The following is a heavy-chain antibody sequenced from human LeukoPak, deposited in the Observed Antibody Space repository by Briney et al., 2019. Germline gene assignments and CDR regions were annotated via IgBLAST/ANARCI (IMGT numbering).Heavy chain of an antibody. V-gene: IGHV3-53*01. D-gene: IGHD3-16*02. J-gene: IGHJ6*03. CDR1: GFTVSNNE. CDR2: TRTDGSA. Sequence: GGPLRLSCAASGFTVSNNEMSWVRQAPGKGLEWVSVTRTDGSADYADSVKGRFTVSRDNSKNTLYLQMSSLRVEDTAVYYCRGWLSSYNMDVWGRGTTVTVSS. CDR3: RGWLSSYNMDV.